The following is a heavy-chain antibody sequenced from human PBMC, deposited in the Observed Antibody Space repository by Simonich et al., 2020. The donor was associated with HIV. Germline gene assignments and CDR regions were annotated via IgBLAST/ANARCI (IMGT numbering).Heavy chain of an antibody. CDR1: GYTLTGLS. J-gene: IGHJ4*02. Sequence: QVQLVQSGAEVKKPGASVKVSCKVSGYTLTGLSMHWVRQAPGKGLEWMGGFDPENLETIYAQNFQGRVSMTEETSTDTAYMELSSLRSEDTAVYYCATDSPLVLTSAFDSWGQGTLVTVSS. V-gene: IGHV1-24*01. D-gene: IGHD3-22*01. CDR2: FDPENLET. CDR3: ATDSPLVLTSAFDS.